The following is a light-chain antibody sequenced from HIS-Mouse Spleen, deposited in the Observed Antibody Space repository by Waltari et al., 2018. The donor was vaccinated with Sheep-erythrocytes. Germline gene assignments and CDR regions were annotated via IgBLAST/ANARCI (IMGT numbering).Light chain of an antibody. CDR1: SSDVGGYNY. J-gene: IGLJ3*02. V-gene: IGLV2-23*02. CDR2: EVS. Sequence: QSALTQPPSASGSPGQSVTISCTGTSSDVGGYNYVSWYQQHPGKAPKLIIYEVSKRPSGVSNRFSGSKSGNTASLTISGLQAEDEADYYCCSSAGSSTPWVFGGGTKLTVL. CDR3: CSSAGSSTPWV.